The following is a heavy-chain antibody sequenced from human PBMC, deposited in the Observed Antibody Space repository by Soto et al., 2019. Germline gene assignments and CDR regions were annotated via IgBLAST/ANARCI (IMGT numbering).Heavy chain of an antibody. D-gene: IGHD6-6*01. CDR2: IGTAGDT. V-gene: IGHV3-13*01. J-gene: IGHJ6*02. Sequence: GGSLSLSCAASGFTFSSYDMHWVRQATGKGLEWVSAIGTAGDTYYPGSVKGRFTISRENAKNSLYLQMNSLRAGDTAVYYCARAKYSSLRDYYYGMDVWGQGTTVTVSS. CDR1: GFTFSSYD. CDR3: ARAKYSSLRDYYYGMDV.